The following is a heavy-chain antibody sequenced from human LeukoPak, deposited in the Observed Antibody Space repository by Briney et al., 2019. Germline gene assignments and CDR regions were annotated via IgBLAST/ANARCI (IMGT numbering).Heavy chain of an antibody. D-gene: IGHD6-25*01. Sequence: SETLSLTCTVSGGSISSYYWSWIRQPPGKGLEWIGYIYYSGSTNYNPSLKSRVTISVDTSKNQFSLKLSPVTAADTAVYYCARHSPCSGDAETFDYWGQGTLVTVSS. V-gene: IGHV4-59*08. CDR1: GGSISSYY. CDR3: ARHSPCSGDAETFDY. CDR2: IYYSGST. J-gene: IGHJ4*02.